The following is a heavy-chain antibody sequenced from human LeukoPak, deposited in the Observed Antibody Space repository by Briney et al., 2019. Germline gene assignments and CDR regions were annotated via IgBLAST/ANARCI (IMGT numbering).Heavy chain of an antibody. J-gene: IGHJ4*02. CDR3: ARDNGKSSGWYGVDY. CDR1: GGSISSGSYY. V-gene: IGHV4-61*02. Sequence: SETLSLTCTVSGGSISSGSYYWSWIRQPAGKGLEWIGRIYTSGSTNYNPSLKSRVTISVDTSKNQFSLKLSSVTAADTAVYYRARDNGKSSGWYGVDYWGQGTLVTVSS. D-gene: IGHD6-19*01. CDR2: IYTSGST.